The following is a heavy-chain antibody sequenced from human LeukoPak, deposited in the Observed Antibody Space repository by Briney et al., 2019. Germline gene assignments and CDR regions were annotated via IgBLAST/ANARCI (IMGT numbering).Heavy chain of an antibody. D-gene: IGHD6-13*01. V-gene: IGHV3-7*05. CDR3: ARRGSSSWNFDN. CDR2: IKQDGSEK. CDR1: GFTFSGYW. J-gene: IGHJ4*02. Sequence: GGSLRLSCAASGFTFSGYWMSWVRQAPGKGLEWVANIKQDGSEKYYVDSVKGRFTISRDNAKNSLYLQMNSLRAEDTAVYYCARRGSSSWNFDNWGQGTLVTVSS.